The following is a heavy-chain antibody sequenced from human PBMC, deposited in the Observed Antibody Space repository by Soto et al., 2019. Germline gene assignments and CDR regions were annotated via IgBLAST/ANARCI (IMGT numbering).Heavy chain of an antibody. V-gene: IGHV6-1*01. CDR3: ARSIVATISDYYYYYGMDV. D-gene: IGHD5-12*01. J-gene: IGHJ6*02. CDR2: TYYRSKWYN. CDR1: GDSVSSNSAA. Sequence: SQTLSLTCAISGDSVSSNSAAWNWIRQSPSRGLEWLGRTYYRSKWYNDYAVFVKSRITINPDTSKNQFSLQLNSVTPEDTAVYYCARSIVATISDYYYYYGMDVWGQGTTVTVSS.